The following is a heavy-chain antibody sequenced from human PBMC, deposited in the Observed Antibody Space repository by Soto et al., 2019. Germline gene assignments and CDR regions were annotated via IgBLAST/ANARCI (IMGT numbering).Heavy chain of an antibody. V-gene: IGHV2-5*01. CDR1: GFSLSTSGVG. CDR2: IYWNDDK. D-gene: IGHD3-3*01. CDR3: AHSLSKGFWSSYYLGSNENWFDP. J-gene: IGHJ5*02. Sequence: ESGPTLVNPTQTLTLTCTFSGFSLSTSGVGVGWIRQPPGKALEWLALIYWNDDKHYTPSLKSRLTITKDTSKNQVVLTLTNVDPVDTATYYCAHSLSKGFWSSYYLGSNENWFDPWGQGTLVTVSS.